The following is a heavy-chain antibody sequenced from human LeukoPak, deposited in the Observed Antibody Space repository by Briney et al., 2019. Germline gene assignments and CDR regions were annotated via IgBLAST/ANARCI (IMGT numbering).Heavy chain of an antibody. V-gene: IGHV4-34*01. D-gene: IGHD2-8*01. CDR3: ARARGYCTNGVCYTGAFDI. CDR1: GGSFSGYY. CDR2: INHSGGT. J-gene: IGHJ3*02. Sequence: PSETLSLTCAVYGGSFSGYYWSWIRQPPGKGLEWIGEINHSGGTNYNPSLKSRVTISVDTSKNQFSLKLSSVTAADTAVYYCARARGYCTNGVCYTGAFDIWGQGTMVTVSS.